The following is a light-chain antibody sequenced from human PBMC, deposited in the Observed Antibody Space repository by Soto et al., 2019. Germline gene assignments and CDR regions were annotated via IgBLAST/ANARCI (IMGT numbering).Light chain of an antibody. CDR2: GAL. CDR3: HQYHSSVWT. Sequence: EIVLTQSPATLSLSPGERATLSCRASERVSSSYLAWYQQKPGQAPRLLIYGALNRATGIPDRFSGSGSGIDFTLTISRLEPEDFAVYFCHQYHSSVWTFGQGTKVEIK. CDR1: ERVSSSY. J-gene: IGKJ1*01. V-gene: IGKV3-20*01.